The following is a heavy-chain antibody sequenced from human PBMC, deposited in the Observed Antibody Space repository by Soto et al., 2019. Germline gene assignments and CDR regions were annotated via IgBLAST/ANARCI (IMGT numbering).Heavy chain of an antibody. Sequence: QVQLQESGPGLVKPSQTLSLTCTVSGGSISSGGDFWTWIRQPPGKGLEWLGYIDYSGSTYYNPSLKSRLTMSVDTSNNHFSLNLSSLTATDTAVYYCARDRAKTKDHYYDGRDVWGQGTAVTVSS. J-gene: IGHJ6*02. CDR3: ARDRAKTKDHYYDGRDV. CDR1: GGSISSGGDF. CDR2: IDYSGST. D-gene: IGHD1-1*01. V-gene: IGHV4-30-4*01.